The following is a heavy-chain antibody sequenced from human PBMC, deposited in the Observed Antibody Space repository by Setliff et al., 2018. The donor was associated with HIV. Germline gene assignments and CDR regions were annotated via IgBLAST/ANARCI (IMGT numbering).Heavy chain of an antibody. CDR2: FDPEDGET. V-gene: IGHV1-24*01. CDR3: ATIRGYYYDSSGQEYFQH. CDR1: GDTLTELS. D-gene: IGHD3-22*01. J-gene: IGHJ1*01. Sequence: ASVKVSCKVSGDTLTELSIHWVRQAPGKGLEWMGGFDPEDGETVYAQKFQGRVTMTEDTSADTAYMELSSLISEDTAMYYCATIRGYYYDSSGQEYFQHRGHGTLVTVSS.